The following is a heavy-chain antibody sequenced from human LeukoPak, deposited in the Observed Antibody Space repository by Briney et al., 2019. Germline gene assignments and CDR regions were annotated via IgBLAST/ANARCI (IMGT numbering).Heavy chain of an antibody. CDR3: ARRDILTGYRDAFDI. V-gene: IGHV5-51*01. Sequence: GESLKISCKGSGYSFTSYWIGWVRQMPGKGLEWMGIIYPGDSDTRYSPSFQGQVTISADKPISTAYLQWSSLEASDTAMYYCARRDILTGYRDAFDIWGQGTMVTVSS. J-gene: IGHJ3*02. D-gene: IGHD3-9*01. CDR1: GYSFTSYW. CDR2: IYPGDSDT.